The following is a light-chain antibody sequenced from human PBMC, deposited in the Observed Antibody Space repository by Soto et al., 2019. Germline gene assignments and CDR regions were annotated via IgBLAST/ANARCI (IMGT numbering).Light chain of an antibody. CDR2: EVN. J-gene: IGLJ1*01. CDR3: CSYAGSNNYV. Sequence: QSALTQPPSASGSPGQSVTISCTGTSSDVGGYNYVSWYQQHPGKAPKVMIYEVNKRPSGVPDRFSGSKSGNTASLTVSGLQAGDEADYYCCSYAGSNNYVFGTGTKVTVL. V-gene: IGLV2-8*01. CDR1: SSDVGGYNY.